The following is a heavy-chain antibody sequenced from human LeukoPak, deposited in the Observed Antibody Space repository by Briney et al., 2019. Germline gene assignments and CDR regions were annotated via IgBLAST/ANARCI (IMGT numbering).Heavy chain of an antibody. CDR2: ISGSGSST. D-gene: IGHD6-19*01. J-gene: IGHJ4*02. CDR3: AKGHSIAVVGSLYYFDY. V-gene: IGHV3-23*01. CDR1: GFTFSSYA. Sequence: GGSLRLSCAASGFTFSSYAMSWVRQAPGKGLEWVSAISGSGSSTSYADSVKGRFTISRDNSKNTLYLQMNSLRAEDTAVYYCAKGHSIAVVGSLYYFDYWGQGTLVTVSS.